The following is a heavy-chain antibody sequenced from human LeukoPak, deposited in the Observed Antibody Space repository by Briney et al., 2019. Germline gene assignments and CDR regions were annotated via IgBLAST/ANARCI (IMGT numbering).Heavy chain of an antibody. CDR1: GFTFSSYW. CDR3: ARGHRGYCSGGSCSPPY. CDR2: IKQDGSEK. D-gene: IGHD2-15*01. V-gene: IGHV3-7*01. Sequence: PGGSLRLSCAASGFTFSSYWMSWVRQAPGKGLDWVANIKQDGSEKYYVDSVKGRFTISRDNAKNSLYLQMNSVRAEDTAVYYCARGHRGYCSGGSCSPPYWGQGTLVTVSS. J-gene: IGHJ4*02.